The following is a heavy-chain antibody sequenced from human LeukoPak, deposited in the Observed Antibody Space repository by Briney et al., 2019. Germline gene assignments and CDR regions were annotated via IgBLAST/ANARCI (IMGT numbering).Heavy chain of an antibody. CDR1: GFTFSSYA. D-gene: IGHD5-24*01. J-gene: IGHJ4*02. CDR3: ARGDGYNP. Sequence: GGSLRLSCAASGFTFSSYAMDWVRQAPGKGLEWVANIKPDGSDRYYVDSVKGRFTISRDNAKNSLYLQMNSLRAEDTAVYYCARGDGYNPWGQGTLVTVSS. CDR2: IKPDGSDR. V-gene: IGHV3-7*01.